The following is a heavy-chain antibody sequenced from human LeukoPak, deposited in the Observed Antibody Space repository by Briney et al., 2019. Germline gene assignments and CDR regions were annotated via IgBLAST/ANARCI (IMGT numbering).Heavy chain of an antibody. CDR1: GFILNTYS. CDR3: AKDLKPPFELRYFDWSSEVDY. CDR2: ISGSGGST. D-gene: IGHD3-9*01. Sequence: PGGSLRLSCAASGFILNTYSINWVRQAPGKGLEWVSAISGSGGSTYYADSVKGRFTISRDNSKNTLYLQMNSLRAEDTAVYYCAKDLKPPFELRYFDWSSEVDYWGQGTLVTVSS. V-gene: IGHV3-23*01. J-gene: IGHJ4*02.